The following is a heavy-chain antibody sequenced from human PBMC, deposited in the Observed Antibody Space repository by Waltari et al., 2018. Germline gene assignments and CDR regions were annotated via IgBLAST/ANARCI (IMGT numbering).Heavy chain of an antibody. J-gene: IGHJ2*01. D-gene: IGHD3-22*01. CDR2: MNPNSGNT. CDR1: GYTFTSYD. CDR3: ARATYYYDSSGYRSWYFDL. Sequence: QVQLVQSGAEVEKPGASVKVSCKASGYTFTSYDINWVRQATGQGLEWMGWMNPNSGNTGYAQKFQGRVTMTRNTSISTAYMELSSLRSEDTAVYYCARATYYYDSSGYRSWYFDLWGRGTLVTVSS. V-gene: IGHV1-8*02.